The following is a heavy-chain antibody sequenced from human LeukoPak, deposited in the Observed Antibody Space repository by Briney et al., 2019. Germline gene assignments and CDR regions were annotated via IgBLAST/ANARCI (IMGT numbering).Heavy chain of an antibody. CDR2: ISTDGSQT. Sequence: GGSLRLSWEASGFTFSNYWMHWVRHAPGKGLMWVSQISTDGSQTFYADSVKGRFTISRDNAKNTLFLQMDSLRPEDTAVYYCVRSLRSADFWGQGTLVTVSS. CDR1: GFTFSNYW. V-gene: IGHV3-74*01. J-gene: IGHJ4*02. CDR3: VRSLRSADF.